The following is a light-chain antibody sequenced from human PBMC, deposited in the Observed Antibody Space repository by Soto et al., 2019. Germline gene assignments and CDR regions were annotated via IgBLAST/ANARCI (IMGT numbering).Light chain of an antibody. CDR3: QQYDSLPLT. J-gene: IGKJ5*01. CDR1: QDISNY. CDR2: DVS. V-gene: IGKV1-33*01. Sequence: DIQIIQSPPSLSVSVGDRVAIACQASQDISNYLHWFQQKPGKAPQLLIFDVSNLQTGVPSRFSGGGSGTDFALTISSLEPEDIATYYCQQYDSLPLTFGHGTRLEIK.